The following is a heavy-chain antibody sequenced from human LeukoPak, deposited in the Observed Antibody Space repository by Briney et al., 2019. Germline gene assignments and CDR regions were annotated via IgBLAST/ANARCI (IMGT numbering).Heavy chain of an antibody. Sequence: ASVKVSCKASGYAFPHYGVQWVRQAPGQTLEGMGWINAGNGDDTKYSQKFQARLTMTTDTSAPTVYMELNSLRSEDTAVYYCARSGSNWSCDSWGQGTLVTVSS. J-gene: IGHJ4*02. CDR1: GYAFPHYG. CDR3: ARSGSNWSCDS. CDR2: INAGNGDDT. D-gene: IGHD6-13*01. V-gene: IGHV1-3*01.